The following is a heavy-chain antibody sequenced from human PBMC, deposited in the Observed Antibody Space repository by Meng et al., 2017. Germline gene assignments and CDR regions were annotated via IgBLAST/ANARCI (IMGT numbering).Heavy chain of an antibody. Sequence: ASVKVSCKASGYTFTGYYIHWVRQAPGQGLEWMGRINPNSGGTNYAQKFQGRVTMTRATSISTAYMELSRLRSDDTAVYYCARSYCSSTSCYGMDVWGQGTTVTVSS. D-gene: IGHD2-2*01. CDR2: INPNSGGT. CDR3: ARSYCSSTSCYGMDV. J-gene: IGHJ6*02. V-gene: IGHV1-2*06. CDR1: GYTFTGYY.